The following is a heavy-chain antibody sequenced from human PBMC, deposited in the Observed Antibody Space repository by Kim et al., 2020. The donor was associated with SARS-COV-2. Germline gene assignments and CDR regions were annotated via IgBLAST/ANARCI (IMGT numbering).Heavy chain of an antibody. CDR2: IYYSGST. CDR1: GGSISSYY. CDR3: ARHPTAAGGYYYYYMDV. D-gene: IGHD6-13*01. Sequence: SETLSLTRTVSGGSISSYYWSWIRQPPGKGLEWIGYIYYSGSTNYNPSLKSRVTISVDTSKNQFSLKLSSVTAADTAVYYCARHPTAAGGYYYYYMDVWGKGTTVTVSS. J-gene: IGHJ6*03. V-gene: IGHV4-59*08.